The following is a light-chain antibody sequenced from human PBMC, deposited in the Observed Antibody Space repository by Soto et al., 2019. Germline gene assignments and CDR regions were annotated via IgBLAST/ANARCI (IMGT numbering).Light chain of an antibody. CDR2: EVS. CDR3: NSYTSKSTGV. J-gene: IGLJ1*01. V-gene: IGLV2-14*01. Sequence: QSARTQPASVSGSPGQSITISCTGTSSDVGGYNYVSWYQQHPGKAPKHIIYEVSNRPSGVSNRFSGSKSGNTASLTISGLQAEDEADYYCNSYTSKSTGVFGTGTKLTVL. CDR1: SSDVGGYNY.